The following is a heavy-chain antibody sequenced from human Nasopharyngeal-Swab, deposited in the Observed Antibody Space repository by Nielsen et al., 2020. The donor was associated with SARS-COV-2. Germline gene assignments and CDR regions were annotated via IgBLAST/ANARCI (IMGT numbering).Heavy chain of an antibody. CDR2: ISSSSSYI. D-gene: IGHD4-17*01. V-gene: IGHV3-21*01. J-gene: IGHJ4*02. Sequence: GGSLRLSCAASGFTFSSYAMHWVRQAPGKGLEWVSSISSSSSYIYYADSVKGRFTISRDNAKNSLYLQMNSLRAEDTAVYYCARDDYGDDNFDYWGQGTLVTVSS. CDR1: GFTFSSYA. CDR3: ARDDYGDDNFDY.